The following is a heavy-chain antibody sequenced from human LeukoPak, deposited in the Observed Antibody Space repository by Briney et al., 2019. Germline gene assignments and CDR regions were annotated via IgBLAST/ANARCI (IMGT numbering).Heavy chain of an antibody. D-gene: IGHD3-3*01. CDR2: INPNSGGT. Sequence: ASVKVSCKASGYTFTCYYMHWVRQAPGQGLEWMGWINPNSGGTNYAQKFQGRVTMTRDTSISTAYMELSRLRSDDTAVYYCARSGSPTDFWSGYYTSLGYYYYYMDVWGKGTTVTVSS. CDR1: GYTFTCYY. CDR3: ARSGSPTDFWSGYYTSLGYYYYYMDV. J-gene: IGHJ6*03. V-gene: IGHV1-2*02.